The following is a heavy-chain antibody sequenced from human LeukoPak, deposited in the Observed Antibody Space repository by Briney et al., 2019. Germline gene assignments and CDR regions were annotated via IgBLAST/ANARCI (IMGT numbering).Heavy chain of an antibody. J-gene: IGHJ4*02. D-gene: IGHD1-26*01. Sequence: PGGSLRLSCAASGFIVSSNYMSWVRQAPGKGLEWVSAISGSGGSTYYADSVKGRFTISRDNSKNTLYLQMNSLRAGDTAVYYRAKGSSSALVGATIGYFYYLGQGTLGNGSS. CDR3: AKGSSSALVGATIGYFYY. V-gene: IGHV3-23*01. CDR1: GFIVSSNY. CDR2: ISGSGGST.